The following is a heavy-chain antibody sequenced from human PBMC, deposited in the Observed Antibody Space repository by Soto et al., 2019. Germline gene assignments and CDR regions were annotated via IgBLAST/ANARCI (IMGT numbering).Heavy chain of an antibody. CDR3: VRGLNFALLTDSYKRYFDC. V-gene: IGHV4-30-4*01. Sequence: LPGTGSGGASTSGSYYLTWINQPPVKGLEWIGHIYYSGSTLYNPSLKSRVSISLDTSKNRFSLNLSSVTAADTAVYFCVRGLNFALLTDSYKRYFDCWGQGNLVTGSS. CDR1: GGASTSGSYY. D-gene: IGHD3-9*01. CDR2: IYYSGST. J-gene: IGHJ4*02.